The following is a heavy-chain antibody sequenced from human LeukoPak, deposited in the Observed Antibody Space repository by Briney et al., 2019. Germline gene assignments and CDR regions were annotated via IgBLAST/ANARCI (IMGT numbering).Heavy chain of an antibody. V-gene: IGHV4-59*08. Sequence: SETLSLTCTVSGDSISSSYWSWIRQPPGKGLEWIGYINYSGSTNYNPSLKSRVTISVDTSKNQFSLKLSSVTAADTAVYYCARLYNYDSSGYYGFDYWGQGTLVTVSS. CDR2: INYSGST. CDR1: GDSISSSY. D-gene: IGHD3-22*01. CDR3: ARLYNYDSSGYYGFDY. J-gene: IGHJ4*02.